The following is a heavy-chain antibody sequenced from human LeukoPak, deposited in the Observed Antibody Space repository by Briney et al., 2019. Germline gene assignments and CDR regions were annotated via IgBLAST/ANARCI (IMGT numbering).Heavy chain of an antibody. Sequence: GGSLRLSRAASGFTFSSYWMSWVRQAPGKGLEWVANIKQDGSEKYYVDSVKGRFTISRDNAKNSLYLQMNSLRAEDTAVYYCARDYDILYYYGMDVWGQGTTVTVSS. D-gene: IGHD3-9*01. CDR1: GFTFSSYW. J-gene: IGHJ6*02. V-gene: IGHV3-7*01. CDR3: ARDYDILYYYGMDV. CDR2: IKQDGSEK.